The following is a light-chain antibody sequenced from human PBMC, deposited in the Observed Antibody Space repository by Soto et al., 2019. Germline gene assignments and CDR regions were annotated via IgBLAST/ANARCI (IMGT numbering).Light chain of an antibody. V-gene: IGKV4-1*01. CDR1: RSVLYKSNNKNH. CDR2: WAS. J-gene: IGKJ4*01. Sequence: DIVMTQSPDSLAVSLGERATMNCKCSRSVLYKSNNKNHLAWYQQKPGQPPQLIIYWASTRESGVPERFSGSGSGTDFTLTISSLEAEDVAFYWCQQYFDVPFTFGLGTKVEI. CDR3: QQYFDVPFT.